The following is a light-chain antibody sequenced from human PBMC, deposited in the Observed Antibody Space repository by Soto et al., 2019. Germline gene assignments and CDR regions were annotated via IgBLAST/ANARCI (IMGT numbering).Light chain of an antibody. CDR3: QQYGSSPET. Sequence: EIVLTQSPGTLSLSPGERATLSCRASQSVSSSYLAWYQQKPGQAPSLLIYGASSRATGIPDRFSGSGSGTDFTLTISRLEPEDFAVYYCQQYGSSPETFGQGTQVEIK. J-gene: IGKJ1*01. CDR2: GAS. V-gene: IGKV3-20*01. CDR1: QSVSSSY.